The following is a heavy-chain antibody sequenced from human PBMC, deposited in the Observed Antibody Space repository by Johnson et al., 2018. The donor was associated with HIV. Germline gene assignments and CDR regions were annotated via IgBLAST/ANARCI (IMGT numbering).Heavy chain of an antibody. CDR2: ISYDGSYK. V-gene: IGHV3-30*03. J-gene: IGHJ3*02. D-gene: IGHD3-16*01. CDR1: GFTFSNYG. Sequence: QVQLVESGGGLVKPGGSLRLSCAASGFTFSNYGMHWVRQAPGKGLEWVAVISYDGSYKYYTDSVKGRFTISRDNSKNTLYLQMNSLRAEDTAVYYCARPLGPPLWHDAFDIWGQGTMVTVSS. CDR3: ARPLGPPLWHDAFDI.